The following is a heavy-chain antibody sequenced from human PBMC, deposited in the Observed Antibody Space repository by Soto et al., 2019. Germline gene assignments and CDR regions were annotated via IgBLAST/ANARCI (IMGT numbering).Heavy chain of an antibody. J-gene: IGHJ4*02. CDR3: ARGTMSGFGLDS. CDR2: ISTYSGNT. CDR1: GYTFTTYD. V-gene: IGHV1-18*01. Sequence: QVQLLQSGTEVKKPGASVRVSCEASGYTFTTYDISWVRQAPGQGLEWMGWISTYSGNTKFAQRLQGRVTMTTATSTNTFYMELTSLTSYDTAVYFCARGTMSGFGLDSWGQGTLVSVSS. D-gene: IGHD3-3*01.